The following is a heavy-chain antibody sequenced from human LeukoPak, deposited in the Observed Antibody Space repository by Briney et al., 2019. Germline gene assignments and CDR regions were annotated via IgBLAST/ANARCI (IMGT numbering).Heavy chain of an antibody. V-gene: IGHV3-33*01. CDR1: GFTFSDHG. Sequence: GGSLRLSCEASGFTFSDHGIHWVRHTPGKGLEWLAIIYYDGNNKYYADSAKGRFTISRDNPKNTAYLQMNSLRVDDTAVYYCSRGGWPTAGTPRLDVWGQGTTVVVSS. D-gene: IGHD6-13*01. CDR2: IYYDGNNK. J-gene: IGHJ6*02. CDR3: SRGGWPTAGTPRLDV.